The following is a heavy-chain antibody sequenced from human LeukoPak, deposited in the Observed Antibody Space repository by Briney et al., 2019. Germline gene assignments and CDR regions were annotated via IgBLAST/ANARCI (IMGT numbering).Heavy chain of an antibody. J-gene: IGHJ4*02. D-gene: IGHD5-18*01. V-gene: IGHV1-69*01. CDR2: IIPIFRTA. CDR1: GGTFSSYG. Sequence: ASVKVSCKASGGTFSSYGVSWVRQAPGQGLEWMGGIIPIFRTATYAQKFRGRVTITADESMSTAYMELSSLRSEDTVVYYCVTGFTTMAVDYFDYWGQGTLVTVSP. CDR3: VTGFTTMAVDYFDY.